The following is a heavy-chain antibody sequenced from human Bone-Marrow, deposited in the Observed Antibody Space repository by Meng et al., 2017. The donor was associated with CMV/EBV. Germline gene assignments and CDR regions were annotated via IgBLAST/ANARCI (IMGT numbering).Heavy chain of an antibody. CDR3: ARSGEVTDYYYGMDV. V-gene: IGHV1-69*13. CDR2: IIPIFGTA. Sequence: SVKVSCKASGGTFSSYAISWVRQAPGQGLEWMGGIIPIFGTANYAQKFQGRVTITADESTSTAYMELSSLRSEDTAVYYCARSGEVTDYYYGMDVWGQGTTVTVSS. J-gene: IGHJ6*02. D-gene: IGHD3-10*01. CDR1: GGTFSSYA.